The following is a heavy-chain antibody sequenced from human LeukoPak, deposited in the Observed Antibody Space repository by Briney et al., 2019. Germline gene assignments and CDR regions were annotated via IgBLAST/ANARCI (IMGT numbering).Heavy chain of an antibody. CDR1: GFTFSGYG. Sequence: PGGSLRLSCAASGFTFSGYGMSWVRQAPGKGLEWVAFIRNDGTKEYHADSVKGRFTISRDNSKHTLYLQMNSLRAEDTAVYYCAKAESSSWSLYFYYMDVWGKGTTVTVSS. J-gene: IGHJ6*03. D-gene: IGHD6-13*01. V-gene: IGHV3-30*02. CDR3: AKAESSSWSLYFYYMDV. CDR2: IRNDGTKE.